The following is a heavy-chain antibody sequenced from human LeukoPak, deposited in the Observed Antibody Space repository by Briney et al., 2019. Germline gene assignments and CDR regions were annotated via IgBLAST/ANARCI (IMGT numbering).Heavy chain of an antibody. CDR3: ARARYDLWSGYGEPYYYYMDV. CDR2: TYYRSKWYN. CDR1: GDSVSSNSAA. J-gene: IGHJ6*03. D-gene: IGHD3-3*01. V-gene: IGHV6-1*01. Sequence: SQTLSLTCAISGDSVSSNSAAWNWIRQSPSRGLEWLGRTYYRSKWYNDYAVSVKSRITINPDTSKNQFSLQLNSVTPEDTAVYYCARARYDLWSGYGEPYYYYMDVWGKGTTVTVSS.